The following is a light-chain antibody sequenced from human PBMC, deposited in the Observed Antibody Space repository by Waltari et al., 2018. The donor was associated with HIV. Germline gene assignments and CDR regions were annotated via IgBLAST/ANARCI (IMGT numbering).Light chain of an antibody. CDR2: ETS. CDR3: QQRGTWPPVT. Sequence: ELVLTQSPATLSVSPGERAILSCRASQSVSRHLAWYQQKSGQAPRLLIYETSPRAACTPGRFTGSGSGTDFALTITGVEPADVAVYYCQQRGTWPPVTFGGGTKVEI. V-gene: IGKV3-11*01. CDR1: QSVSRH. J-gene: IGKJ4*01.